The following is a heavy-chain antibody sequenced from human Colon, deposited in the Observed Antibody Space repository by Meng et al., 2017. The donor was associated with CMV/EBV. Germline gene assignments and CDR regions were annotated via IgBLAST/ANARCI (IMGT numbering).Heavy chain of an antibody. D-gene: IGHD3-22*01. J-gene: IGHJ1*01. V-gene: IGHV1-2*02. Sequence: VRRGPVGAEVKKPGASVKVSCKAPGYTFTGYYMHWVRQAPGQGLEWMGWINPNSGGTNYAQKFQGRVTMTRDTSISTAYMELSRLRSDDTAVYYCATVSSGYYLYFQHWGQGTLVTVSS. CDR1: GYTFTGYY. CDR2: INPNSGGT. CDR3: ATVSSGYYLYFQH.